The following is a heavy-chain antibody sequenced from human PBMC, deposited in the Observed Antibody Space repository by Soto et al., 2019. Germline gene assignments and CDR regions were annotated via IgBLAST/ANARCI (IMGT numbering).Heavy chain of an antibody. Sequence: ASVKVSCKASGYTFTGYYMHWLRQAPGQGLERMGWINPNSGGTNYAQKFQGRVTMTRDTSISTAYMELSRLRSDDTAVYYCARVVTRDYGMDVWGQGTTVTVSS. J-gene: IGHJ6*02. CDR1: GYTFTGYY. CDR2: INPNSGGT. V-gene: IGHV1-2*02. D-gene: IGHD4-4*01. CDR3: ARVVTRDYGMDV.